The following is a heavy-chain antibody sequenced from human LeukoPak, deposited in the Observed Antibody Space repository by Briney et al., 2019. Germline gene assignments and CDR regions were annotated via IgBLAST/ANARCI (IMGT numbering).Heavy chain of an antibody. CDR3: ARDDSSGYYSWGFDY. V-gene: IGHV3-11*04. J-gene: IGHJ4*02. Sequence: PGGSLRLSCAASGFTFSDYYMSWIRQAPGKGLEWVSYISSSGSTIYYADSVKGRFTISRDNAKNSLYLQMNSLRAEDTAVYYCARDDSSGYYSWGFDYWGQGTLVTVSS. CDR1: GFTFSDYY. CDR2: ISSSGSTI. D-gene: IGHD3-22*01.